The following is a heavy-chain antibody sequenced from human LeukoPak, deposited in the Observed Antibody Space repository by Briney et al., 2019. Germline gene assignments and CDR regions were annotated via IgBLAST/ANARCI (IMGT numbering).Heavy chain of an antibody. J-gene: IGHJ1*01. V-gene: IGHV5-51*01. CDR1: GYSFTSYW. CDR3: ARGINDEYFQS. Sequence: PGESLKISCKGSGYSFTSYWIGWVRQMLGKGLEWMGIIYPADSDTRYNPSFQGHVTISADRSASTAYLQWHSLKASDTAIYYCARGINDEYFQSWGQGTPVTVSS. CDR2: IYPADSDT. D-gene: IGHD2/OR15-2a*01.